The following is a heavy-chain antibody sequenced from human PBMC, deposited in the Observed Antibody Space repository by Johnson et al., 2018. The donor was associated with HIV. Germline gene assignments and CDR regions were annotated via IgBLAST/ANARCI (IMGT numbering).Heavy chain of an antibody. V-gene: IGHV3-13*01. J-gene: IGHJ3*02. CDR2: IGTAGDT. CDR1: GFTFSSYD. Sequence: VQLVESGGGLVQPGGSLRLSCAASGFTFSSYDMHWVRQATGKGLEWVSAIGTAGDTYYPGSVKGRFTISRENAKNSLYLQMNSLRAGDTAVYYCARDSAIDAFDIWGQGTMVTVSS. CDR3: ARDSAIDAFDI.